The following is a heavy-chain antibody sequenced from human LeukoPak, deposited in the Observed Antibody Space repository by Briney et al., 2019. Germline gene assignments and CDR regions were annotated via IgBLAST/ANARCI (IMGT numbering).Heavy chain of an antibody. CDR3: ARDVCSSTTCYNNY. Sequence: GGSLRLSCAASGFTFSSDSMNWVRQAPGKGLEWVSYISSSSSTIYYADSVKGRFTISRDNAKNSLYLQMNRLRDEDTAVYYCARDVCSSTTCYNNYWGQGTLVTVSS. V-gene: IGHV3-48*02. CDR2: ISSSSSTI. D-gene: IGHD2-2*02. CDR1: GFTFSSDS. J-gene: IGHJ4*02.